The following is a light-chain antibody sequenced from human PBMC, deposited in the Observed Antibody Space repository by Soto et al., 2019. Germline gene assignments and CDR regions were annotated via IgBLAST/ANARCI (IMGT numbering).Light chain of an antibody. CDR2: AAS. J-gene: IGKJ5*01. CDR1: QSISSY. CDR3: QQSYSTPLIT. V-gene: IGKV1-39*01. Sequence: DIQMTQSPSSLSASVGDRVTITCRPSQSISSYLNWYQQKPGKAPKLLIYAASSLQSGVPSRFSGSGSGTDFTLTISSLQPEDFATYYCQQSYSTPLITFGQGTRLEIK.